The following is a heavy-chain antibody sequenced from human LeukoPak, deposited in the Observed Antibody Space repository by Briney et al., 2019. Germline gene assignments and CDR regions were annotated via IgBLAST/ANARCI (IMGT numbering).Heavy chain of an antibody. Sequence: KPSETLSLTCAVYGGSFSGYYWSWIRQPPGKGLEWIGEINHSGSTNYNPSLKSRVTISVDTSKNQFSLKLSSVTAADTAVYYCARLYSSSWYGYFDLWGRGTLVTVSS. J-gene: IGHJ2*01. V-gene: IGHV4-34*01. CDR2: INHSGST. CDR1: GGSFSGYY. D-gene: IGHD6-13*01. CDR3: ARLYSSSWYGYFDL.